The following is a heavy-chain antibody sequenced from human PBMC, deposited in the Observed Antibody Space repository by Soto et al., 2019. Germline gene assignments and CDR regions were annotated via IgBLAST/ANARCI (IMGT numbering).Heavy chain of an antibody. Sequence: GGSLRLSCLASGFTFSYFAMTWVRHVPGRGLEWVASLDGAGGSTYYAESVRGRFSISRDNSQNTLFLQMKRLTVDDTAIYYCAAPXDEYGSGVSWFTYGMDIWGRGTTVTVSS. V-gene: IGHV3-23*01. CDR2: LDGAGGST. CDR1: GFTFSYFA. CDR3: AAPXDEYGSGVSWFTYGMDI. D-gene: IGHD3-10*01. J-gene: IGHJ6*02.